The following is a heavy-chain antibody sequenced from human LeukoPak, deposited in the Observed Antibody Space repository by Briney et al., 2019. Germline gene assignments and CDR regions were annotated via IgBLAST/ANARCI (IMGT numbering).Heavy chain of an antibody. Sequence: GGSLRLSCAASGFTFSNFAMHWVRQTPGKGLEYVSSISRAGQSIYYADSVRGRFTISRDNSKNTLFLQMGSLRIDDMALYYCARGGTYSTDALDIWGPGTMVTVSS. CDR2: ISRAGQSI. V-gene: IGHV3-64*02. D-gene: IGHD1-26*01. CDR1: GFTFSNFA. CDR3: ARGGTYSTDALDI. J-gene: IGHJ3*02.